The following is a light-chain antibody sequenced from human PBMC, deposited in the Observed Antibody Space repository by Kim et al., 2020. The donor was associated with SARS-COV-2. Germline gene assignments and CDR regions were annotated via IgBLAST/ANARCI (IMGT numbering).Light chain of an antibody. J-gene: IGLJ3*02. CDR1: DGHTSYP. CDR3: QTCGAGRGV. Sequence: ASIKPPRTLADGHTSYPIAWQLQQPERGTRNLMELNSDGSHNKGDRIPERFSCPRSGAERYLTISSLQSEDEADYYCQTCGAGRGVFGGGTKLTVL. CDR2: LNSDGSH. V-gene: IGLV4-69*01.